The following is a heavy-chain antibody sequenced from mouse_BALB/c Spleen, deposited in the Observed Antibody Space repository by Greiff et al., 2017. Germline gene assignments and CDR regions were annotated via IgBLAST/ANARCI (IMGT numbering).Heavy chain of an antibody. J-gene: IGHJ4*01. CDR1: GYAFSSYW. CDR2: IDPENGNT. CDR3: AEGFSYAMDY. V-gene: IGHV14-1*02. Sequence: EVKLQESGAELVRPGSSVKISCKASGYAFSSYWMNWVKQRPGQGLEWIGWIDPENGNTIYDPKFQGKASITADTSSNTAYLQLSSLTSEDTAVYYCAEGFSYAMDYWGQGTSVTVSS.